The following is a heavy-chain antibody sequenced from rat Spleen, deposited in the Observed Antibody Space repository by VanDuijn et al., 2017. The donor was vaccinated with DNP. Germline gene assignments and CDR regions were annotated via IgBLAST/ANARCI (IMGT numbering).Heavy chain of an antibody. CDR3: ARSEAAISTFAY. V-gene: IGHV3-3*01. Sequence: EVQLQESGPGLVKPSQSLSLTCSVTGYSITSSYRWNWIRKFPGNKLEWMGYINSAGSTNYNPSLKSRISITRDTSKNQLFLQVNSVTTEDTATYYCARSEAAISTFAYWGQGTLVTVSS. J-gene: IGHJ3*01. D-gene: IGHD1-2*01. CDR1: GYSITSSYR. CDR2: INSAGST.